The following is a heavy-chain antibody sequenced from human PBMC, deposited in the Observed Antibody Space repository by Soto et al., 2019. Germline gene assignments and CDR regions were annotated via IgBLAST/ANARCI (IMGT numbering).Heavy chain of an antibody. D-gene: IGHD6-19*01. CDR2: ISRDGSEK. V-gene: IGHV3-7*01. Sequence: GGSLRLSCAASEFTSRNYWMNWVRQAPGKGLEWVAYISRDGSEKSYVDSVKGRFTISRDNAKKSLFLQMNSLRVEDTAVYYCARGFGDGWYGGPDYWGQGTLVTVSS. CDR1: EFTSRNYW. CDR3: ARGFGDGWYGGPDY. J-gene: IGHJ4*01.